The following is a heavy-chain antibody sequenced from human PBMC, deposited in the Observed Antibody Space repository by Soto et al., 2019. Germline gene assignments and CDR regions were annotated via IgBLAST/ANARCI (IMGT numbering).Heavy chain of an antibody. CDR1: GGSISSSSYY. D-gene: IGHD6-13*01. J-gene: IGHJ6*03. CDR3: AGSPVGYSSSWLYPYYYYYMDV. CDR2: IYYNGST. Sequence: PSETLSLTCTVSGGSISSSSYYWGWIRQPPGKGLEWIGSIYYNGSTYYNPSLKSRVTISVDTSKNQFSLKLSSVTAADTAVYYCAGSPVGYSSSWLYPYYYYYMDVWGKGTTVTVSS. V-gene: IGHV4-39*01.